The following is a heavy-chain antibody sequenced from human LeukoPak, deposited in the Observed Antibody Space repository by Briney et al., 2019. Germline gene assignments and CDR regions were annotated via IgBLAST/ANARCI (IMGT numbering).Heavy chain of an antibody. Sequence: SVKVSCKASGGTFSSYAISWVRQAPGQGLEWMGGIIPIFGTANYAQKFQGRVTITADKSTSTAYMELSSLRSEDTAVYYCARIAPQMDTAIPHDAFDIWGQGTMVTVSS. D-gene: IGHD5-18*01. CDR2: IIPIFGTA. V-gene: IGHV1-69*06. J-gene: IGHJ3*02. CDR1: GGTFSSYA. CDR3: ARIAPQMDTAIPHDAFDI.